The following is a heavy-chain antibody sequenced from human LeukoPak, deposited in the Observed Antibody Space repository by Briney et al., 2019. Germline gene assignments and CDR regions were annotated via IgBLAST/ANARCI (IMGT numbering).Heavy chain of an antibody. CDR3: ARDRTEYYYDSSGYWGYYFDY. D-gene: IGHD3-22*01. Sequence: GASVKVSCKASGGTFSSYAISWVRQAPGQGLEWMGGIIPIFGTANYAQKFQGRVTITADESMSTAYMELSSLRSEDTAVYYCARDRTEYYYDSSGYWGYYFDYWGQGTLVTVSS. CDR1: GGTFSSYA. J-gene: IGHJ4*02. CDR2: IIPIFGTA. V-gene: IGHV1-69*13.